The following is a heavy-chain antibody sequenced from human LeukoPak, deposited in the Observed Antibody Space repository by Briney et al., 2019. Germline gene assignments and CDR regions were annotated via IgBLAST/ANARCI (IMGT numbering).Heavy chain of an antibody. Sequence: SETLSLTCAVYGGSFSGYYWSWIRQPPGKGLEWIGEINHSGSTNYNPSLKSRVTISVDTSKNQFSLKLSSVTAADTAVYYCARLGYCSGGSCYPVDYWGQGTLVTVSS. J-gene: IGHJ4*02. D-gene: IGHD2-15*01. CDR2: INHSGST. V-gene: IGHV4-34*01. CDR3: ARLGYCSGGSCYPVDY. CDR1: GGSFSGYY.